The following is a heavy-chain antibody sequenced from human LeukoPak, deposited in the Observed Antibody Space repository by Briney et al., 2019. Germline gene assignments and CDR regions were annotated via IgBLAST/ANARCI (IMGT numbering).Heavy chain of an antibody. Sequence: PSETLSLTCAVSGGSVSGYYWSWIRQPPGKGPEWIGKISHSGSTNYNPSLKSRVTISVDTPTNQFSLNLSSVTAADTAVYYCARSANAFDIWGQGTMVTVSS. V-gene: IGHV4-34*01. CDR3: ARSANAFDI. J-gene: IGHJ3*02. CDR2: ISHSGST. CDR1: GGSVSGYY.